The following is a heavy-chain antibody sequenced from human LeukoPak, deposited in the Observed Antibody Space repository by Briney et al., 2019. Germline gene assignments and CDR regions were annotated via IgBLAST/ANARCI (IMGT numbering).Heavy chain of an antibody. J-gene: IGHJ6*03. V-gene: IGHV4-59*11. CDR2: IYYSGST. CDR3: ARAARYSYGYTSDMDV. CDR1: GGSISSHY. Sequence: SETLSLTCTVSGGSISSHYWSWIRQPPGKGLEWIGYIYYSGSTNYNPSLKSRVTISVDTSKNQFSLKLSSVTAADTAVYYCARAARYSYGYTSDMDVWGKGTTVTVSS. D-gene: IGHD5-18*01.